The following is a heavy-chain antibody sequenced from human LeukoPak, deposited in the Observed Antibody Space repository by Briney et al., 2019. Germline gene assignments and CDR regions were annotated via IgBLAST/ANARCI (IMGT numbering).Heavy chain of an antibody. Sequence: GGSLRLSCAASGFTFDDYAMHWVRQAPGKGLEWVSGISWNSGSIGYADSVKGRFTISRDNSKNTLYLQVNSLRDEDTAVYYCAKGWRLSDSWGQGTLVTVSS. J-gene: IGHJ5*01. V-gene: IGHV3-9*01. CDR1: GFTFDDYA. CDR2: ISWNSGSI. CDR3: AKGWRLSDS. D-gene: IGHD1-1*01.